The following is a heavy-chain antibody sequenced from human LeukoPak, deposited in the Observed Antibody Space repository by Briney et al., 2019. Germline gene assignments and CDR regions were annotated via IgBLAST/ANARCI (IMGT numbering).Heavy chain of an antibody. V-gene: IGHV3-30*02. CDR2: IRYDENNK. J-gene: IGHJ5*02. CDR1: GFTFTTCA. D-gene: IGHD4-23*01. Sequence: GGSLRLSCAASGFTFTTCAMHWVRQAPGKGLEWEAYIRYDENNKNYADSVKGRFTISRDNSKDMLYLQMNSLRPEDTAVYYCAKGDDYGANTRLPKYNWFDPWGQGTLVTVSS. CDR3: AKGDDYGANTRLPKYNWFDP.